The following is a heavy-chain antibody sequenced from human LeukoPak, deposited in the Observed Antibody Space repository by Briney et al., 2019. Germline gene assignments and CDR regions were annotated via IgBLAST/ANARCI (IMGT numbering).Heavy chain of an antibody. CDR2: ISSSSSYI. CDR1: GFTFSSYS. CDR3: ARTYDFWSGYFESSYYFDY. J-gene: IGHJ4*02. Sequence: GGSLRLSCAASGFTFSSYSMNWVRQAPGKGLEWVSSISSSSSYIYYADSVKGRFTISRDNAKNSLYLQMNSLRAEDTAVYYCARTYDFWSGYFESSYYFDYWGQGTLVTVSS. V-gene: IGHV3-21*01. D-gene: IGHD3-3*01.